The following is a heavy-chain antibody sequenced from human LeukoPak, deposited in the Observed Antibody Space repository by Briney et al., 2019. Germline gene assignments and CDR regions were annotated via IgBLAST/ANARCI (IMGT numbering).Heavy chain of an antibody. Sequence: PGGSLRLSCAASGFTFSSYSMNWVRQAPGKGLEWVSSISSSSSYIYYADSVKGRFTISRDNAKNSLYLQMNSLRAEDTAVYYCARNQGYYDILTGYYFDYWGQGTLVTVSS. J-gene: IGHJ4*02. CDR2: ISSSSSYI. V-gene: IGHV3-21*01. CDR1: GFTFSSYS. D-gene: IGHD3-9*01. CDR3: ARNQGYYDILTGYYFDY.